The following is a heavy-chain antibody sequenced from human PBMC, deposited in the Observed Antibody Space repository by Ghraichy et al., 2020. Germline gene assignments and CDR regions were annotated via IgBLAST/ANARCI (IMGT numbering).Heavy chain of an antibody. Sequence: SETLSLTCAVYGGSFSGYYWSWIRQPPGKGLDWIGEINHSGSTNYNPSLKSRVTISVDTSKNQFSLKLSSVTAADTAVYYCAREGPDNYGDYLYWGQGTLVTVSS. CDR3: AREGPDNYGDYLY. D-gene: IGHD4-17*01. J-gene: IGHJ4*02. V-gene: IGHV4-34*01. CDR2: INHSGST. CDR1: GGSFSGYY.